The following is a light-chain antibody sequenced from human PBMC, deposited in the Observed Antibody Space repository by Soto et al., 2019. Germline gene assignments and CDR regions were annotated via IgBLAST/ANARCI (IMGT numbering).Light chain of an antibody. CDR3: QSLGTGIQV. V-gene: IGLV4-69*01. Sequence: QLVLTQSPSASASLGASVKLTCTLSSGYSTYAIAWHQQQSEKGPRFLMKINYDGTHSKGDGFFDRFSGSSSGAERHLTISSLKCEEEADYSCQSLGTGIQVFGGGTKLTVL. CDR2: INYDGTH. J-gene: IGLJ3*02. CDR1: SGYSTYA.